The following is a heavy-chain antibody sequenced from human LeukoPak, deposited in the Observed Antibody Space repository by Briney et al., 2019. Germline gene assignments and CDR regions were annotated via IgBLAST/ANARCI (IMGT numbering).Heavy chain of an antibody. CDR2: ISGSGGST. CDR1: GFTFSSYA. J-gene: IGHJ4*02. Sequence: GGSLRLSCAASGFTFSSYAMSWVRQAPGKGLEWVSAISGSGGSTYYADSVKGRFTISRDNSKNTLYLQMNSLRAEDTAVYYCAKDPGAAPFWGYFDYWGQGTLVTVSS. CDR3: AKDPGAAPFWGYFDY. D-gene: IGHD6-6*01. V-gene: IGHV3-23*01.